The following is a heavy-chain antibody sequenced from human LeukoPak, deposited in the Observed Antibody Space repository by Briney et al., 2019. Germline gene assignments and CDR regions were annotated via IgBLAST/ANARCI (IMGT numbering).Heavy chain of an antibody. V-gene: IGHV3-21*01. D-gene: IGHD3-3*01. CDR1: GFTFSSYS. Sequence: GGSLRLSCAASGFTFSSYSMNWVRQAPGKGLEWVSSISSSSSNIYYADSVKGRFTISRDNAKNSLYLQMNSLRAEDTAVYYCARDRYDFWSGYLGLFDPWGQGTLVTVSS. J-gene: IGHJ5*02. CDR2: ISSSSSNI. CDR3: ARDRYDFWSGYLGLFDP.